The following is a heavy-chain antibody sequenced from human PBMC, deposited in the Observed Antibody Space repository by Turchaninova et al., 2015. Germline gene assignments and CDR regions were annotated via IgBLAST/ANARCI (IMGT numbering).Heavy chain of an antibody. CDR1: GFSIDTAW. J-gene: IGHJ4*02. V-gene: IGHV3-15*07. CDR2: IKSKTHGGTT. D-gene: IGHD2-2*02. Sequence: EVQLVESGGGVVMSGGSLGVSCAAFGFSIDTAWINAGRQAPGKGLEWVGLIKSKTHGGTTDYAAPVKGRFTFSRDDSKNTLFLQMNSLLTEDTAVYYCTTVGCTSTSCYTNYWGQGTLVTVSS. CDR3: TTVGCTSTSCYTNY.